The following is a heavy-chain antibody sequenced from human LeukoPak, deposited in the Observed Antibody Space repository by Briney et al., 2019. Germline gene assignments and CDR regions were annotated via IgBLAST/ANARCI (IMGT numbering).Heavy chain of an antibody. D-gene: IGHD3-16*02. CDR2: IYPADSDT. J-gene: IGHJ6*02. CDR3: ARQYRMDV. Sequence: PGESLKISCKASGYNLVNFWIGWVRQLPGKGLEWMGIIYPADSDTKYSPSFQGQVTITVDTSINTVYLQWSNLEASDTAMYYCARQYRMDVWGQGTMVIISS. V-gene: IGHV5-51*01. CDR1: GYNLVNFW.